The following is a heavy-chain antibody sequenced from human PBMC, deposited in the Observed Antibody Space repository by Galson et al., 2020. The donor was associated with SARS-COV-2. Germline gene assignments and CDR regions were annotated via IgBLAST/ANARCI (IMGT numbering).Heavy chain of an antibody. CDR2: IYYSGST. CDR3: ARDLRLGVPAAGSFDP. Sequence: SETLSLTCTVSGGSVSSGSYYWSWIRQPLGKGLEWIGYIYYSGSTNYNPSLKSRVTISVDTSKNQFSLKLSSVTAADTAVYYCARDLRLGVPAAGSFDPWGQGTLVTVSS. J-gene: IGHJ5*02. CDR1: GGSVSSGSYY. V-gene: IGHV4-61*01. D-gene: IGHD2-2*01.